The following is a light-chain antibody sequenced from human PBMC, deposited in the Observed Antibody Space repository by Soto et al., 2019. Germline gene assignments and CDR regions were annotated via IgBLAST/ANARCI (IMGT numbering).Light chain of an antibody. CDR3: LQDYNYPRT. Sequence: AIRMTQSPSSLSASVGDRVTITCRASQGIRNALGWYQQKPGKAPKLLIYAASSLQSGVPSRFSGSGSGTDFTLTISSLQPEDFATYYCLQDYNYPRTFGQGTKVDI. J-gene: IGKJ1*01. V-gene: IGKV1-6*01. CDR2: AAS. CDR1: QGIRNA.